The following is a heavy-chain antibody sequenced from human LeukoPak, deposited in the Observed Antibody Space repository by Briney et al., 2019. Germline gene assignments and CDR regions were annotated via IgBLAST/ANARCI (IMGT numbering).Heavy chain of an antibody. D-gene: IGHD3-3*01. J-gene: IGHJ4*02. V-gene: IGHV3-21*04. CDR1: GFTFSTYN. Sequence: GGSLRLSCPASGFTFSTYNMNWVRQAPGKGLEWVSSISGSSSYIYYADSVKGRFSISRDNAKNSLYLQMNSLRAEDTAVYYCAKEYYDFWSGYPHDYWGQGTLVTVSS. CDR3: AKEYYDFWSGYPHDY. CDR2: ISGSSSYI.